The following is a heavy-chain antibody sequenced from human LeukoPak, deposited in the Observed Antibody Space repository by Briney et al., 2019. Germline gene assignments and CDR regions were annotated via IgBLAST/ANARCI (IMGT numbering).Heavy chain of an antibody. CDR3: VRLDQLVQNYWYFDL. V-gene: IGHV4-34*01. J-gene: IGHJ2*01. CDR1: GGSLSGYY. CDR2: VTRTGRA. Sequence: PSETLSLTCAVYGGSLSGYYWSWIRQPPGKGLEWIGEVTRTGRANSNPSLKSRVTMSLDTAKNQFSLSLSSVTAADTAVYYCVRLDQLVQNYWYFDLWGRGTQVTVSS. D-gene: IGHD2-2*01.